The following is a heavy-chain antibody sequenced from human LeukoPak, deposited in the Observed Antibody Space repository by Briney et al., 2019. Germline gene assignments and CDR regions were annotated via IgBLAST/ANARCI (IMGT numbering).Heavy chain of an antibody. J-gene: IGHJ6*02. D-gene: IGHD5-18*01. Sequence: PGGSLRLSCAASGFTFRAYTMTCVRQAPGRGLEWGLSISFSSTYISNVDSVKGRFTISRDNAKNSLYLQMNSLRAEDTAVYYCARDRVDTVVSAPNFHYGMDVWGQGTTVTVTS. CDR2: ISFSSTYI. V-gene: IGHV3-21*01. CDR1: GFTFRAYT. CDR3: ARDRVDTVVSAPNFHYGMDV.